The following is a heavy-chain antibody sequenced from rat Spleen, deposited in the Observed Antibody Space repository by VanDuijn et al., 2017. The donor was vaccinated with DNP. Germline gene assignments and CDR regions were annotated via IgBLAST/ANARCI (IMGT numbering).Heavy chain of an antibody. Sequence: QVQLKESGPGLVQPSQTLSLTCTVSGFSLTRSHVHWVRQTPGKGLEWMGRIQSGGNTDYYAGLKSRLSISRDTSKSKVFLKMNSVQTEDTAMYFCAVLGRDYWGHGVMVTVSS. CDR1: GFSLTRSH. CDR3: AVLGRDY. J-gene: IGHJ2*01. V-gene: IGHV2-27*01. CDR2: IQSGGNT.